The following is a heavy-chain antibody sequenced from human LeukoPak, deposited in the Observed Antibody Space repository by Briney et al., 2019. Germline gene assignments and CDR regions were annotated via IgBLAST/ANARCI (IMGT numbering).Heavy chain of an antibody. J-gene: IGHJ6*03. D-gene: IGHD2-2*01. CDR2: IIPIFGTA. CDR3: ARGHCSSTSCYYMDV. CDR1: VGAFSSYG. Sequence: ASVTVSCKGSVGAFSSYGISWVWHGHGQGLEWMGGIIPIFGTANYAQKFQGRVTITADESTSTAYMELSSLRSEDTAVYYCARGHCSSTSCYYMDVWGKGTTVTISS. V-gene: IGHV1-69*13.